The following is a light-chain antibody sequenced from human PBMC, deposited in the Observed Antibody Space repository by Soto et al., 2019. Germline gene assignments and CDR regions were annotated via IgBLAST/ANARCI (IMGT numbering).Light chain of an antibody. Sequence: QSVLSQPPSASGTPGQTVTISCSGSSSTIGSNYVFWYQQLPGTAPKLLIYKNTQRPSGVPDRFSGSKSGTSASLAISGLRSEDEADYYWAAWDDRLGGRVFGTGTKLTVL. V-gene: IGLV1-47*01. CDR2: KNT. J-gene: IGLJ1*01. CDR1: SSTIGSNY. CDR3: AAWDDRLGGRV.